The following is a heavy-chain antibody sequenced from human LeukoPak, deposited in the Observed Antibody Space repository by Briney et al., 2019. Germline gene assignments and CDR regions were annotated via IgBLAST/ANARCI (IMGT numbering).Heavy chain of an antibody. V-gene: IGHV4-39*01. Sequence: SETLSLTCTVSGGSISSSPYYWGWIRQPPGKGLEWIGTIYYSGSTSYNPSLKSRVTISVDTSKNQFSLKLTSVTAADTAVYYCARPVPSRLGWFDPWGQGTLVTVSS. CDR2: IYYSGST. CDR3: ARPVPSRLGWFDP. CDR1: GGSISSSPYY. J-gene: IGHJ5*02. D-gene: IGHD1-1*01.